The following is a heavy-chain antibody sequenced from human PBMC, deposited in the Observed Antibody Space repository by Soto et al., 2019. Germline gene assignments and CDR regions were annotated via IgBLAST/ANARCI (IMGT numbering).Heavy chain of an antibody. D-gene: IGHD3-10*01. CDR1: GGIFSNYT. J-gene: IGHJ5*01. Sequence: QVQLVQSGAEVKKPGSSVKVSCKTSGGIFSNYTITWVRQAPGQGLECMGGIIPIFGTANYAQKFQGRVTITADESTSTVDREMSSLKSEDTAVYYCARQDRRGNGFASWGQGTLITVSS. CDR3: ARQDRRGNGFAS. V-gene: IGHV1-69*12. CDR2: IIPIFGTA.